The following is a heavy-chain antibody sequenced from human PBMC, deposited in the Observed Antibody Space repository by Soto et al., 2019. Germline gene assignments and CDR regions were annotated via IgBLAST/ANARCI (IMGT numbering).Heavy chain of an antibody. D-gene: IGHD4-4*01. CDR3: AVSYSNYWYFDL. V-gene: IGHV4-31*03. CDR2: IYYSGST. J-gene: IGHJ2*01. CDR1: GGSISRGGYY. Sequence: SETLSLTCTVSGGSISRGGYYWSWIRQHPGKGLEWIGYIYYSGSTYYNPSLKSRVTISVDTSKNQFSLKLSSVTAADTAVYSCAVSYSNYWYFDLWGRGTLVTVSS.